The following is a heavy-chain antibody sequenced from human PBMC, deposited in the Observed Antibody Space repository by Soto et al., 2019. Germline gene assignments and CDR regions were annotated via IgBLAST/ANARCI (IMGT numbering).Heavy chain of an antibody. Sequence: PGGSLRLSCAASGFTFSSYSMNWVRQAPGKGLEWVSSISSSSSYIYYADSVKGRFTISRDNAKNSLYLQMNSLRAEDTAVYYCALALVAHYYYGMDVWGQGTTVTVS. D-gene: IGHD5-12*01. CDR3: ALALVAHYYYGMDV. CDR2: ISSSSSYI. V-gene: IGHV3-21*01. CDR1: GFTFSSYS. J-gene: IGHJ6*02.